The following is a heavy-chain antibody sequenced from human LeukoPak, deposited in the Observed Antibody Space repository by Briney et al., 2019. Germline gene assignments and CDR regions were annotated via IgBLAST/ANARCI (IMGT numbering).Heavy chain of an antibody. D-gene: IGHD3-10*01. CDR3: ARWFGSGSYYGY. V-gene: IGHV3-13*04. J-gene: IGHJ4*02. Sequence: GGSLRLSCTASGFPFSDYDMHWVRHATGKGLEWVAGIGTSGDTYYAGSVKGRFTISRDNAKNSLYLQMSSLRAEDTAVYYCARWFGSGSYYGYWGQGTLVTVSS. CDR1: GFPFSDYD. CDR2: IGTSGDT.